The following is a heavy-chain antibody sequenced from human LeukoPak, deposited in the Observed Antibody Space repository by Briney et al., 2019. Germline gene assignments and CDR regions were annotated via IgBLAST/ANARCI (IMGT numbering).Heavy chain of an antibody. CDR2: IHHSGSI. CDR1: GVSISRDIKW. V-gene: IGHV4-4*02. Sequence: SETLSLTCTVSGVSISRDIKWWTWVRQPPGKGLEWIGEIHHSGSIHYNPSLNSRVTISVDKSKNQFSLKLSSVTAADTAVYYCARDSFWSSYPEYNWFDPWGQGTLVTVSS. D-gene: IGHD3-3*01. J-gene: IGHJ5*02. CDR3: ARDSFWSSYPEYNWFDP.